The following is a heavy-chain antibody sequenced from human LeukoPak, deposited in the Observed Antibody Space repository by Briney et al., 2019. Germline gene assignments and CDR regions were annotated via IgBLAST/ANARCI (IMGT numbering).Heavy chain of an antibody. CDR1: GGSFSGNY. CDR2: INHSGST. CDR3: SLPSCSSTSCHLSNYYYYMDV. V-gene: IGHV4-34*01. J-gene: IGHJ6*03. Sequence: SETLSLTCAVSGGSFSGNYWSWVRQPPGKGLEWIGEINHSGSTNYNPSLKSRVTISVDTSKNQFSLILTSVTAADTAVYYCSLPSCSSTSCHLSNYYYYMDVWGKGTTVTVSS. D-gene: IGHD2-2*01.